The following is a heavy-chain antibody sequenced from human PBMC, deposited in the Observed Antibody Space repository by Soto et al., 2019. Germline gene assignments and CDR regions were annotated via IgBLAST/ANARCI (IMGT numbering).Heavy chain of an antibody. Sequence: GGSLRLSCAASGFTFDDYTMHWVRQAPGKGLEWVSLISWDGGSTYYADSVKGRFTISRDNSKNSLYLQMNSLRTEDTALYYCAKDLLGVQLWRKDYYGMDVWGQGTTVTVSS. D-gene: IGHD5-18*01. J-gene: IGHJ6*02. CDR3: AKDLLGVQLWRKDYYGMDV. CDR2: ISWDGGST. CDR1: GFTFDDYT. V-gene: IGHV3-43*01.